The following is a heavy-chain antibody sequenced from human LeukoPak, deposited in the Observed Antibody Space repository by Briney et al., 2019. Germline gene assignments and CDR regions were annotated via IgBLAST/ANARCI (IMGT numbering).Heavy chain of an antibody. CDR1: GFTFSSYA. CDR2: ISGSGSST. V-gene: IGHV3-23*01. CDR3: ASSIKIGLPDAFDI. J-gene: IGHJ3*02. Sequence: PGGSLRLSCAASGFTFSSYAMSWVRQGPGKGLEWVSGISGSGSSTYYADSVKGRFTISRDNSKNTLYLQMNSLRAEDTAVYYCASSIKIGLPDAFDIWGQGTMVTVSS. D-gene: IGHD3-3*02.